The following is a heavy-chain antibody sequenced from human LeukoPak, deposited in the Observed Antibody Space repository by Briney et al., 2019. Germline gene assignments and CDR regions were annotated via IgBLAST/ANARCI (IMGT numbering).Heavy chain of an antibody. Sequence: SETLSLTCAVSGVSISSGDYSWSWIRQPPGKGLEWIGYIYSSGNTLYNPSLRSRATISVDRSKNQFSLRLSSVTAADTAVYYCAADYGSGSYRFDYWGQGTLVSVSS. V-gene: IGHV4-30-2*01. CDR2: IYSSGNT. CDR1: GVSISSGDYS. D-gene: IGHD3-10*01. J-gene: IGHJ4*02. CDR3: AADYGSGSYRFDY.